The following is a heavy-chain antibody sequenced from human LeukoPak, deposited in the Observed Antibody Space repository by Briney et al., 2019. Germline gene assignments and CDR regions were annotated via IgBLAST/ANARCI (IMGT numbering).Heavy chain of an antibody. Sequence: PSETLSLTCAVSGYSISSGYDWGWIRQPPGKGLEWIGSIYHSGSTYYNPSLKSRVTISVDTSKNQFSLKLSSVTAADTAVYYCARLGYCSSTSCFPWGQGTLVTVSS. CDR1: GYSISSGYD. V-gene: IGHV4-38-2*01. CDR2: IYHSGST. D-gene: IGHD2-2*01. J-gene: IGHJ5*02. CDR3: ARLGYCSSTSCFP.